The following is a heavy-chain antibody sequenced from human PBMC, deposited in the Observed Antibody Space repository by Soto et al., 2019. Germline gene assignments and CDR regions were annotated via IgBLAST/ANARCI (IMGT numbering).Heavy chain of an antibody. Sequence: PSETLSLTCTVSGGSISSGGYYWSWIRQHPGKGLEWIGYIYYSGSTYYNPSLKSRVTISVDTSKNQFSLKLSSVTAADTAVYYCASAPRYCSGGRCSYDAIDIWGQATMVTVSS. CDR1: GGSISSGGYY. J-gene: IGHJ3*02. CDR2: IYYSGST. CDR3: ASAPRYCSGGRCSYDAIDI. V-gene: IGHV4-31*03. D-gene: IGHD2-15*01.